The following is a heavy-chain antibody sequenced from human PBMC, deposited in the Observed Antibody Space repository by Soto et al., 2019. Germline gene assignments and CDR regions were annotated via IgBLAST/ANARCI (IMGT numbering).Heavy chain of an antibody. CDR3: ARERLSRVATLGMFDY. Sequence: SVKVSCKASGGTFSSYAISWVRQAPGQGLEWMGGIIPIFGTANYAQKFQGRVTITADESTSTAYMELSSLRSEDTAVYYCARERLSRVATLGMFDYWGQGTLVTVSS. V-gene: IGHV1-69*13. D-gene: IGHD5-12*01. J-gene: IGHJ4*02. CDR2: IIPIFGTA. CDR1: GGTFSSYA.